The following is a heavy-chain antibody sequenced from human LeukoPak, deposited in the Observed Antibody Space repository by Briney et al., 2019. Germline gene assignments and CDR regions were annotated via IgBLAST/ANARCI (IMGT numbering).Heavy chain of an antibody. D-gene: IGHD6-6*01. V-gene: IGHV4-34*01. J-gene: IGHJ3*02. CDR2: INHSGSS. Sequence: SETLSLTCAVYGGSFSGYYWSWIRQPPGKGLEWIGEINHSGSSNYNPSLKSRVTISVDTSKNQFSLKLSSVTAADTAVYYCARLSQIVAFDIWGQGTMVTVSS. CDR3: ARLSQIVAFDI. CDR1: GGSFSGYY.